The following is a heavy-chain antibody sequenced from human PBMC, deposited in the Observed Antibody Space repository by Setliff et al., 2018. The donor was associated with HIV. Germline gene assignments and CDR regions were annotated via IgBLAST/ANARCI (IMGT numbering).Heavy chain of an antibody. CDR2: IHTEQGFP. CDR3: AVDRHAFDI. V-gene: IGHV7-4-1*02. D-gene: IGHD5-12*01. J-gene: IGHJ3*02. CDR1: GYSFINYA. Sequence: ASVKVSCKASGYSFINYAINWLRQAPGRGLEWMGWIHTEQGFPMYAQGFTGRFVLSLDPSVNTAYLQINSLTPDDGGVYYCAVDRHAFDIWGQGTVVTV.